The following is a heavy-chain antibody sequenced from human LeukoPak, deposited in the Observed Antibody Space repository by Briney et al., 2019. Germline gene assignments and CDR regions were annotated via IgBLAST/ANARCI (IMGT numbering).Heavy chain of an antibody. V-gene: IGHV1-8*03. Sequence: GASVKVSCKTSGYTFTTYGISWVRQAPGQGLEWMGWMNPNSGNTGYAQKFQGRVTITRNTSISTAYMELSSLRSEDTAVYYCARGLTGLSHDYGGNNDYWGQGTLVTVSS. CDR3: ARGLTGLSHDYGGNNDY. CDR1: GYTFTTYG. D-gene: IGHD4-23*01. CDR2: MNPNSGNT. J-gene: IGHJ4*02.